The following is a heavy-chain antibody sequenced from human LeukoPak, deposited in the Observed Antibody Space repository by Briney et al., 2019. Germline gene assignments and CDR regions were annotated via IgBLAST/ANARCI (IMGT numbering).Heavy chain of an antibody. V-gene: IGHV3-74*01. J-gene: IGHJ4*02. Sequence: GRSLRLSCAASGFTFSSYWMHWVRQVPGKGLVWVSRIKSDGSSTSYADSVKGRFTMSRDNAKNTLYLQMNSLRAEDTAVYYCVRESRTDYYGDYWGQGTLVTVSS. CDR3: VRESRTDYYGDY. CDR2: IKSDGSST. CDR1: GFTFSSYW. D-gene: IGHD3-10*01.